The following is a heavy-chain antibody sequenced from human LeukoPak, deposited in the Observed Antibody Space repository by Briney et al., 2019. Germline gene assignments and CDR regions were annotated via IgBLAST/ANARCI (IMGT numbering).Heavy chain of an antibody. D-gene: IGHD6-19*01. J-gene: IGHJ4*03. Sequence: PGGSLRLSCAVSGFTVSENYMSWVRQAPGKGLEWVSTIYSGGLTYYADHVKGKFTISRDNSKNTLYLQMSSLRAEDTAVYYCVRDRWPGLGDFWGQGTMVTVSS. CDR3: VRDRWPGLGDF. CDR1: GFTVSENY. V-gene: IGHV3-66*01. CDR2: IYSGGLT.